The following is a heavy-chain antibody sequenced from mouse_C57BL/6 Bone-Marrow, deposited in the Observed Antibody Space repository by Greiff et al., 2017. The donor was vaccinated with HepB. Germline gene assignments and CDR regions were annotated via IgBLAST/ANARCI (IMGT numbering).Heavy chain of an antibody. V-gene: IGHV1-50*01. CDR2: IDPSDSYT. CDR3: ARSSYKGFAY. CDR1: GYTFTSYW. D-gene: IGHD1-3*01. Sequence: QVQLQQPGAELVKPGASVKLSCKASGYTFTSYWMQWVKQRPGQGLEWIGKIDPSDSYTNYNQKFKGKATLTVDTSSSTAYMQLSSLTSEDSAVYYCARSSYKGFAYWGQGTLVTVSA. J-gene: IGHJ3*01.